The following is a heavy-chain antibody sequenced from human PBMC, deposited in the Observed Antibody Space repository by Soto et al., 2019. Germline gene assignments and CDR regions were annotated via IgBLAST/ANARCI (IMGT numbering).Heavy chain of an antibody. J-gene: IGHJ4*02. V-gene: IGHV3-30-3*01. D-gene: IGHD6-13*01. CDR2: ISYDGSNK. CDR1: GFTFSSYA. CDR3: ARDVGVTGSSSWLIDY. Sequence: PGGSLRLSCAASGFTFSSYAMHWVRQAPGKGLEWVAVISYDGSNKYYADSVKGRFTISRDNSKNTLYLQMNSLRAEDTAVYYCARDVGVTGSSSWLIDYWGQGXLVTVYS.